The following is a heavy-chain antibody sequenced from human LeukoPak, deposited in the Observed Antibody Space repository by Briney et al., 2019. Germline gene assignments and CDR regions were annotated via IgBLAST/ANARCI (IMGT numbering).Heavy chain of an antibody. CDR1: GFTFSSYA. CDR2: ISGSGGST. Sequence: GGSLRLSCAASGFTFSSYAMSWVRQAPGKGLEWVSAISGSGGSTYYADSVKGRLTISRDNSKNTLYLQMNSLRAEDTAVYYCAKDLGYCSSTSCYEYFDYWGQGTLVTVSS. CDR3: AKDLGYCSSTSCYEYFDY. V-gene: IGHV3-23*01. D-gene: IGHD2-2*01. J-gene: IGHJ4*02.